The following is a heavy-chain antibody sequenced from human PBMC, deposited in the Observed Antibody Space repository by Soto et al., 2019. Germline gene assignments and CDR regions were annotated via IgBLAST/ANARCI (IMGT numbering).Heavy chain of an antibody. CDR2: IIPILGIA. CDR1: GGTFSSYT. CDR3: AGIHSSGWPYYYGMDV. J-gene: IGHJ6*02. V-gene: IGHV1-69*02. D-gene: IGHD6-19*01. Sequence: QVQLVQSGAEVKKPGSSVKVSCKASGGTFSSYTISWVRQAPGQGLEWMGRIIPILGIANYAQKFQGRVTITADKSTSTAYMELSSLRSEDTAVYYCAGIHSSGWPYYYGMDVWGQGTTVTVSS.